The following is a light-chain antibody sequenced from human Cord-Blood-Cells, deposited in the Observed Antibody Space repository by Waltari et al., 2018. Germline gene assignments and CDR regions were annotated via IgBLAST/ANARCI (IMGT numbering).Light chain of an antibody. CDR2: KAS. Sequence: DIQMTQSPSTLSASVGDRVNITCRASQSISSWLAWYQKKPGKAPKLLIYKASSLESGVSSRFSGSGSGTEFTLTISSLQPDDFATYYCQKYNSYSWTFGQGTKVEIK. J-gene: IGKJ1*01. CDR3: QKYNSYSWT. V-gene: IGKV1-5*03. CDR1: QSISSW.